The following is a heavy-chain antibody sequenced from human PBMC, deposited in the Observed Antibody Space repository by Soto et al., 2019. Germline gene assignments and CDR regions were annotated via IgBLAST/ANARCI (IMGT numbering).Heavy chain of an antibody. CDR2: ISSSSSTI. CDR3: ARDGVIVVVPADPNWFDP. J-gene: IGHJ5*02. CDR1: GFTFSSYS. V-gene: IGHV3-48*01. D-gene: IGHD2-2*01. Sequence: GGSLRLSCAASGFTFSSYSMNWVRQAPGKGLEWVSYISSSSSTIYYADSVKGRFTISRDNAKNSLYLQMNSLRAEDTAVYYCARDGVIVVVPADPNWFDPWGQGTLVTVSS.